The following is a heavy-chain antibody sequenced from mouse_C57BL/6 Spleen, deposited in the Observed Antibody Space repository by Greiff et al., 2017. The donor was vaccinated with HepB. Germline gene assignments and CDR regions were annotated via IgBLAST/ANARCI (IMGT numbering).Heavy chain of an antibody. Sequence: EVKLVESGGGLVQPGGSLKLSCAASGFTFSDYYMYWVRQTPEKRLEWVAYISNGGGSTYYPDTVKGRFTISRDNAKNTLYLQMSRLKSEDTAMYYCARFYYYGSSYWYFDVWGTGTTVTVSS. D-gene: IGHD1-1*01. CDR3: ARFYYYGSSYWYFDV. J-gene: IGHJ1*03. CDR2: ISNGGGST. V-gene: IGHV5-12*01. CDR1: GFTFSDYY.